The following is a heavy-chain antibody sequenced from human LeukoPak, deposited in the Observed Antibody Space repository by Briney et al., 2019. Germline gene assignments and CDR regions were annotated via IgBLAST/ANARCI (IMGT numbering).Heavy chain of an antibody. CDR2: ISSNNRYI. J-gene: IGHJ4*02. CDR3: ASGYSSALRYFDY. CDR1: GFTFSTYC. D-gene: IGHD6-19*01. Sequence: GGSLSLSCAASGFTFSTYCMNWVRPAAGKGLEWVSSISSNNRYIYYADSVKGRFTISRDNANDSLYLQMNSLRDEDTAVYYCASGYSSALRYFDYWGQGTLVTVS. V-gene: IGHV3-21*01.